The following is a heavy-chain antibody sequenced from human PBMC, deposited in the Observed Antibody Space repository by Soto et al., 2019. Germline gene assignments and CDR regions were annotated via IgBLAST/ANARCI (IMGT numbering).Heavy chain of an antibody. V-gene: IGHV1-18*01. CDR1: GYTFTSYG. CDR2: ISAYNGNT. J-gene: IGHJ3*02. D-gene: IGHD2-2*01. CDR3: ARRQGIKCISTSCYPGDAYDI. Sequence: EASVKVSCKASGYTFTSYGISWVRQAPGQGLEWMGWISAYNGNTNYAQKLQGRVTMTTDTSTSTAYMELRSLRSDDTAVYYCARRQGIKCISTSCYPGDAYDIWGQGTMVTVSS.